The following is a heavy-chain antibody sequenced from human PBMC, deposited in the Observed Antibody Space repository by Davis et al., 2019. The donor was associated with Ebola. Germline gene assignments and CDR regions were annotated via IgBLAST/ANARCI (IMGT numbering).Heavy chain of an antibody. D-gene: IGHD3-16*01. J-gene: IGHJ4*02. Sequence: AASVKVSCKASGGTFSSYAISWVRQAPGQGLEWMGGIIPIFGTANYAQKFQGRVTITADESTSTAYMELSSLRSEDTAVDYCAGGSDRTLSFGYFDYWGQGTLVTVSS. V-gene: IGHV1-69*13. CDR3: AGGSDRTLSFGYFDY. CDR2: IIPIFGTA. CDR1: GGTFSSYA.